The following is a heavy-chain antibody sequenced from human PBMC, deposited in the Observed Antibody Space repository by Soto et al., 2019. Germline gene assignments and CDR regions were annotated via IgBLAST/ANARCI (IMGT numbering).Heavy chain of an antibody. V-gene: IGHV1-46*01. CDR3: VRPYYSSSWFPFDR. D-gene: IGHD6-13*01. Sequence: ASVKVSCKASGYTFTSYYMHWVRQAPGQGLEWMGIINPSGGSTSYAQKFQGRFTISRDNAKKTVYLQMSSLRVEDTALYYCVRPYYSSSWFPFDRWGQGTLVTVSS. CDR2: INPSGGST. J-gene: IGHJ4*02. CDR1: GYTFTSYY.